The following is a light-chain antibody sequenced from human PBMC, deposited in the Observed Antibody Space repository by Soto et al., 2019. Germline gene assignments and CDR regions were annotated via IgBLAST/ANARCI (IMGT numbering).Light chain of an antibody. J-gene: IGLJ1*01. CDR3: SSYTSSTTQV. V-gene: IGLV2-14*03. CDR2: DVS. Sequence: QSALTQPASVSGSPGQSITISCTGTSSDVGGYNYVSWYQHHPGKAPKLMIYDVSNRPSGVFNRFFGSKSGNTASLTISGLQAEDEADYYCSSYTSSTTQVFGTGTKVTVL. CDR1: SSDVGGYNY.